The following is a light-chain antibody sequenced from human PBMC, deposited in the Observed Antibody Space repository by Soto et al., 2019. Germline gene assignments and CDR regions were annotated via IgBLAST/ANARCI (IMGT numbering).Light chain of an antibody. CDR2: GAS. CDR3: QQFVMSPPGYT. V-gene: IGKV3-20*01. CDR1: QSVSGTY. J-gene: IGKJ2*01. Sequence: EIVLTQSPGTLSLSPGERATLSCRASQSVSGTYLAWYQHRSGQAPRLLIYGASNRATGIPDRFSGYGSGTDFTLTVSRLAPEDSAVYYCQQFVMSPPGYTFGQGTKLEIK.